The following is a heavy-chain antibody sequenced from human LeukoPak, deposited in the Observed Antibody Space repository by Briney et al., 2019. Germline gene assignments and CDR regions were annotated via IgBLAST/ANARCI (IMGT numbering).Heavy chain of an antibody. Sequence: GGSLRLSCAASGFPFSSYWMSWVRQAPGKGLEWVANIRQDGRVQNYVDSVKGRFTISRDNAKNSLSLQMNSLRAEDTAVYYCVRDGGVSGYDLLDYWGQGTLVTVSS. CDR2: IRQDGRVQ. J-gene: IGHJ4*02. V-gene: IGHV3-7*01. CDR1: GFPFSSYW. D-gene: IGHD5-12*01. CDR3: VRDGGVSGYDLLDY.